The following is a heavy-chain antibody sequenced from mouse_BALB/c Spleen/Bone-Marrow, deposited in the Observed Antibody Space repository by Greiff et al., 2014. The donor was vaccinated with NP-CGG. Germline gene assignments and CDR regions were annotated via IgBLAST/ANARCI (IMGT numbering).Heavy chain of an antibody. Sequence: EVKLQESGAELVKPGASVKLSCTASGFNIKDTYMHWVKQRPEQGLEWIGRIDPANGNTKYDPKFQGKATITADTSSNTAYLQLSSLTFEDTAVYYCANYYYGSSLFAYWGQGTLVTVSA. CDR3: ANYYYGSSLFAY. D-gene: IGHD1-1*01. V-gene: IGHV14-3*02. CDR1: GFNIKDTY. J-gene: IGHJ3*01. CDR2: IDPANGNT.